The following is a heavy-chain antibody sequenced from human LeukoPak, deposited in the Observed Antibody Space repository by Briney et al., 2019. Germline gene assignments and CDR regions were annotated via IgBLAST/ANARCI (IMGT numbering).Heavy chain of an antibody. V-gene: IGHV1-18*01. D-gene: IGHD5-12*01. CDR3: ARETDIVATMSFDY. CDR1: GYTFTSYG. Sequence: GASVKVSCKASGYTFTSYGISWVRQAPGQGLEWMGWISAYNGNTNYAQKLQGRVTMTTDTSTSTAYMELRSLRSDDTAVYYCARETDIVATMSFDYWGQGTLVTVSS. CDR2: ISAYNGNT. J-gene: IGHJ4*02.